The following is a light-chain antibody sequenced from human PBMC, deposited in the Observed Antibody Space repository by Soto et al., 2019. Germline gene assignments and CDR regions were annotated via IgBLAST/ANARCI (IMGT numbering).Light chain of an antibody. CDR1: QSIKNNF. CDR3: QQYGTSLT. Sequence: IVLTQSPGALSLSPGEGATLSCRASQSIKNNFLAWYQQRPGQAPRLLIHAASIRASGISDRFTGTASGTDFTLTISRLEPDDFGVYYCQQYGTSLTFGSGTRVE. J-gene: IGKJ4*01. CDR2: AAS. V-gene: IGKV3-20*01.